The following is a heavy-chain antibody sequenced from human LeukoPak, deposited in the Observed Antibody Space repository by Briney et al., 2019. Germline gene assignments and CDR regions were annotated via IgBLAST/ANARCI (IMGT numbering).Heavy chain of an antibody. CDR2: IYYSGST. J-gene: IGHJ6*02. Sequence: SETLSLTCTVSGGSISSYYWSWIRQPPGKGLEWIGYIYYSGSTNYNPSLKSRVTISVDTSKNQFSLKLSSVTAADTAVYYCARVGYDFCSGFRSTYYYYGMDVWGQGTAVTVSS. CDR3: ARVGYDFCSGFRSTYYYYGMDV. CDR1: GGSISSYY. V-gene: IGHV4-59*01. D-gene: IGHD3-3*01.